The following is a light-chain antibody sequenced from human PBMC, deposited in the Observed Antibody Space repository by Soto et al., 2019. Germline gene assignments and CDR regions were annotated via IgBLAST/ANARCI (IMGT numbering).Light chain of an antibody. CDR3: SSYTSSSTPWV. V-gene: IGLV2-14*01. Sequence: QSALTQPASVSGSPGQSITISCTGTSSDVGDYNYVSWYQQHPGKAPKLVIYEVSNRPSGVSNRFSGSKSGNTASLTISGLQAEDEADYYCSSYTSSSTPWVFGGGTKLTVL. CDR2: EVS. CDR1: SSDVGDYNY. J-gene: IGLJ3*02.